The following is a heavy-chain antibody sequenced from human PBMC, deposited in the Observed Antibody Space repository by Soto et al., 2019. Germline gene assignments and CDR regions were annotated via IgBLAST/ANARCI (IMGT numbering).Heavy chain of an antibody. CDR1: GYTFTSYG. CDR3: ARVKSVAGGQYYFDY. D-gene: IGHD6-13*01. Sequence: QVQLVQSGAEVKKPGASVKVSCKASGYTFTSYGISWVRQAPGQGLEWMGWINAYNGNTQYAQKLQGRVTMTTDTSTSTAYMELRSLRSDDTAVYYCARVKSVAGGQYYFDYWGQGTLVTVSS. V-gene: IGHV1-18*01. J-gene: IGHJ4*02. CDR2: INAYNGNT.